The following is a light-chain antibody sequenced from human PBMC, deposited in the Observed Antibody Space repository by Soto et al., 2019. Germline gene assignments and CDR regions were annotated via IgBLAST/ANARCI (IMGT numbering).Light chain of an antibody. CDR1: TGAVTSGFY. CDR3: LLYFCGVRV. J-gene: IGLJ1*01. V-gene: IGLV7-43*01. Sequence: QTVVTQEPSLTVSPGGTVTLTCASSTGAVTSGFYPDWYQQKPGQAPRALIYSTNKKHAWTPARFSGSLLGGKAALTLSGVQPEDEAEYYCLLYFCGVRVFGTGTKLTVL. CDR2: STN.